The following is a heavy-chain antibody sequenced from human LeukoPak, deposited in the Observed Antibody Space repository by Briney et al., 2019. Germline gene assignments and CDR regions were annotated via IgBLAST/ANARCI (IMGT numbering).Heavy chain of an antibody. Sequence: PGGSLRLSCAASGFTFSAYWVHWVRQAPGKGLVWVSRINSDGSSTSYADSVKGRFTISRGNAKNTLYLQMNSLRAEDTAVYFCARVGNYYDNRGFSSDAFNIWGQGTMVTVAS. CDR1: GFTFSAYW. D-gene: IGHD3-22*01. J-gene: IGHJ3*02. CDR2: INSDGSST. V-gene: IGHV3-74*01. CDR3: ARVGNYYDNRGFSSDAFNI.